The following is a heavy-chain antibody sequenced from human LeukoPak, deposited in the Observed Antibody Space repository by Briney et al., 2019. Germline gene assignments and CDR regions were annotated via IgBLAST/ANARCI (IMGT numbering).Heavy chain of an antibody. J-gene: IGHJ3*02. Sequence: ASVKVSCKVSGYTLTELSMHWVRQAPGKGLEWMGGFDPEDGETICAQKFQGRVTMTEDTSTDTAYMELSSLRSEDTAVYYCATDLNPQLLYAFEIWGQGTMVTVSS. CDR2: FDPEDGET. D-gene: IGHD2-2*01. CDR1: GYTLTELS. V-gene: IGHV1-24*01. CDR3: ATDLNPQLLYAFEI.